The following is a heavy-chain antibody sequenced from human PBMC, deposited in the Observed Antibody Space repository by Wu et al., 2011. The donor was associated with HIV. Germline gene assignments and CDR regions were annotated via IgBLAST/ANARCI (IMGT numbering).Heavy chain of an antibody. V-gene: IGHV1-69*08. Sequence: QVQLVQSGAEVTKPGSSVKVSCKASGDTFSSYAISWVRQAPGQGLEWMGRIIPMFGSANYAQKFQGRVTITADKSTSTAYMELSSLRSEDTAVYYCVRDLGGNEEYWGQGTLVTVSS. CDR2: IIPMFGSA. CDR1: GDTFSSYA. J-gene: IGHJ4*02. D-gene: IGHD4-23*01. CDR3: VRDLGGNEEY.